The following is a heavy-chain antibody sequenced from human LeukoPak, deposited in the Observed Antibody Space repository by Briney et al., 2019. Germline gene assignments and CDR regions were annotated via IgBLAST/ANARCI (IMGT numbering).Heavy chain of an antibody. V-gene: IGHV1-2*02. CDR1: GYTLSYYY. Sequence: ASVKVSRKASGYTLSYYYMHWLRQAPGPGLEWMGLINPDICATSYIEEFQGRVPMTWDTSIGTAYMEMNRLTSDDTAVYYCARMVQLRARIYYYYYMDVWGKGTTVTVSS. CDR2: INPDICAT. D-gene: IGHD4/OR15-4a*01. CDR3: ARMVQLRARIYYYYYMDV. J-gene: IGHJ6*03.